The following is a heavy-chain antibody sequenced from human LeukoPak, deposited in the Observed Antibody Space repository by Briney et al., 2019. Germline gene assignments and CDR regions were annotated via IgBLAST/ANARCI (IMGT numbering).Heavy chain of an antibody. CDR1: GGSITSYY. J-gene: IGHJ4*02. Sequence: SETLSLTCTVSGGSITSYYWSWIRQPPGKGLEWIGYIYYSGSTNYNPSLKSRVTISVDTSKNQFSLKLRSVTAADTAVFYCARHGTISSESYFDYWGQGALVTVSS. D-gene: IGHD1-14*01. V-gene: IGHV4-59*01. CDR3: ARHGTISSESYFDY. CDR2: IYYSGST.